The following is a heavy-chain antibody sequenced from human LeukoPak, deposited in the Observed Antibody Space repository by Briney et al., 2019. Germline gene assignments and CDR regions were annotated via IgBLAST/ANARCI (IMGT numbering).Heavy chain of an antibody. CDR3: ARLDYGGRNRGLGFDY. CDR2: IYHSGST. J-gene: IGHJ4*02. CDR1: GGSISSSNW. V-gene: IGHV4-4*02. D-gene: IGHD4-23*01. Sequence: SETLSLTCAVSGGSISSSNWWSWVRQPPGKGLEWIGEIYHSGSTNYNPSLKSRVTISVDKSKNQFSLKLSSVTAADTAVYYCARLDYGGRNRGLGFDYWGQGTLVTVSS.